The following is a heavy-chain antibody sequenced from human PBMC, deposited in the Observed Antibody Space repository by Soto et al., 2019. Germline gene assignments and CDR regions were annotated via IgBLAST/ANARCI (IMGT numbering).Heavy chain of an antibody. V-gene: IGHV3-30-3*01. CDR1: GFTFSSYA. Sequence: QVQLVESGGGVVQPGRSLRLSCAASGFTFSSYAIHWVRQAPGKGLEWVALISYDGSDKYFADSVKGRFTISRDNSKNTLYLQMNSLRAEDTAVYYCARDRDSSLNAWGQGTLVTVSS. D-gene: IGHD6-13*01. CDR2: ISYDGSDK. J-gene: IGHJ4*02. CDR3: ARDRDSSLNA.